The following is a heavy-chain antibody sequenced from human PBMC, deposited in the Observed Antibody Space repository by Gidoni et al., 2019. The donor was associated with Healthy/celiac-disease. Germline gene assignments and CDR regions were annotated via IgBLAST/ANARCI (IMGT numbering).Heavy chain of an antibody. J-gene: IGHJ4*02. Sequence: QVQLQQCGAGLLTPSETLSLTCAVYGGSFSGYYWSWIRQPPGKGLEWIGEINHSGSLNYNPALKSRVTISVDTSKNQFSLKLSSVTAADTAVYYCARIYCGGDCYNEGDLDYWGQGTLVTVSS. CDR3: ARIYCGGDCYNEGDLDY. V-gene: IGHV4-34*01. CDR2: INHSGSL. D-gene: IGHD2-21*01. CDR1: GGSFSGYY.